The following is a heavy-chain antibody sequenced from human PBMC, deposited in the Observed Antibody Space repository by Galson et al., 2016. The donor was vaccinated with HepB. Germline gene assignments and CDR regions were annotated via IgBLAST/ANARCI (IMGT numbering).Heavy chain of an antibody. D-gene: IGHD3-10*01. CDR2: ISGSAAST. J-gene: IGHJ4*02. Sequence: SLRLSCAAPGFTFSSYAMSWVRQAPGKGLEWVSAISGSAASTYYADSVKGRFTISRDNSKNTLYLQMNSLRAEDTAVYYCAKDRLPYGSGSFFPDYWGQGTLVTVSS. CDR3: AKDRLPYGSGSFFPDY. V-gene: IGHV3-23*01. CDR1: GFTFSSYA.